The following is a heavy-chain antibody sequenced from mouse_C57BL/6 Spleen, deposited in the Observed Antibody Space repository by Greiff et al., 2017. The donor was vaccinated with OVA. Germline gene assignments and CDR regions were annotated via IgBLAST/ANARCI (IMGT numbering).Heavy chain of an antibody. CDR3: ARGGDGHAMDY. J-gene: IGHJ4*01. CDR2: IHPNSGST. D-gene: IGHD2-3*01. V-gene: IGHV1-64*01. Sequence: QVQLQQPGAELVKPGASVKLSCKASGYTFTSYWMHWVKQRPGQGLEWIGMIHPNSGSTNYNEKFKSKATLTVDKSSSTAYLQLSSLSSEDSAVYYFARGGDGHAMDYRGQGTSVTVAS. CDR1: GYTFTSYW.